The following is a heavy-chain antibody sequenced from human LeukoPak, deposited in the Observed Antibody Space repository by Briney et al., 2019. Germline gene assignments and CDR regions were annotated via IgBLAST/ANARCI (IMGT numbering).Heavy chain of an antibody. CDR2: IKSKTDGGTT. V-gene: IGHV3-15*01. D-gene: IGHD7-27*01. CDR1: GFIVSNNY. CDR3: TTDQTYLGP. J-gene: IGHJ5*02. Sequence: GGSLRLSCAPSGFIVSNNYMTWVRQAPGKGLEWVGRIKSKTDGGTTDYAAPVKGRFTISRDDSKNTLYLQMNSLKTEDTAVYYCTTDQTYLGPWGQGTLVTVSS.